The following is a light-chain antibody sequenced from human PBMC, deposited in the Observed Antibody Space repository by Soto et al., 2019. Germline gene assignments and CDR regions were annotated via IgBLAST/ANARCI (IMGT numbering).Light chain of an antibody. V-gene: IGKV1-5*01. J-gene: IGKJ1*01. CDR2: DAS. CDR3: QQYNSYSVT. CDR1: QSISSW. Sequence: DIQMTQSPPTLSASVGDRVTITCRASQSISSWLAWFQQKPGKAPKLLIYDASNLLSGVPSRFSGSGSGTELTLTISSLQPDDFATYYCQQYNSYSVTFGQGTKVEIK.